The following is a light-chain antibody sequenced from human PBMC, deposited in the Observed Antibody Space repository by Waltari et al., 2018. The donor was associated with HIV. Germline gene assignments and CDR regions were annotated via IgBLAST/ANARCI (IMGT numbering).Light chain of an antibody. V-gene: IGLV2-14*03. CDR1: SRDVGGYNY. J-gene: IGLJ2*01. CDR3: NSYTTSSTLHVV. CDR2: DVS. Sequence: QSVLTQPASVSGSPGQSITISCTGTSRDVGGYNYVSWYQHHPGKAPKLMIYDVSNRPSGVSNRFSGSKSGNTASLTISGLQAEDEADYYCNSYTTSSTLHVVFGGGTKLTVL.